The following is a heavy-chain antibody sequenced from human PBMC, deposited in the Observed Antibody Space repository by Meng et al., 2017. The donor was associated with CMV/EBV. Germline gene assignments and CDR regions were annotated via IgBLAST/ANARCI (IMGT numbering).Heavy chain of an antibody. CDR2: IYSGGST. D-gene: IGHD5-24*01. V-gene: IGHV3-66*01. CDR3: AREGDGYDKAPY. CDR1: GFTVSSSY. Sequence: VHRGVPGGGLARPGVPLCRSVRASGFTVSSSYMGWVRQAPGKGLEWVSVIYSGGSTYYAGSVKGRFTISRDNSKNTLYLQMNSLRAEDTAVYYCAREGDGYDKAPYWGQGTLVTVSS. J-gene: IGHJ4*02.